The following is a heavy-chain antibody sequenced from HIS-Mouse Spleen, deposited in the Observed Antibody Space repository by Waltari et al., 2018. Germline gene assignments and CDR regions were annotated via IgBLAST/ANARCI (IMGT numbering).Heavy chain of an antibody. D-gene: IGHD6-13*01. V-gene: IGHV4-39*07. CDR2: IYYSGST. CDR3: AREIPYSSSWYDWYFDL. Sequence: QLQLQESGPGLVKPSETLSPTCTVSGGSIISSSYYWGWLRQPPGKGLEWIGSIYYSGSTYYNPSLKSRVTISVDTSKNQFSLKLSSVTAADTAVYYCAREIPYSSSWYDWYFDLWGRGTLVTVSS. J-gene: IGHJ2*01. CDR1: GGSIISSSYY.